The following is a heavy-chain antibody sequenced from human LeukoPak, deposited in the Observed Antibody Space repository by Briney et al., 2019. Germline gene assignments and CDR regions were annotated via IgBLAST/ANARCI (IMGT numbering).Heavy chain of an antibody. CDR2: IFTSGRT. D-gene: IGHD4-23*01. CDR3: ARHKRTVVTPGPMDV. V-gene: IGHV4-4*09. Sequence: SETLSLTCTVSGGSVSSYCWSWVRRSPGKGLEWIGYIFTSGRTDYNPSLKSRVTMSVDTSKNQVSMELRFLTAADTAVYYCARHKRTVVTPGPMDVWGKGTTVTVSS. J-gene: IGHJ6*04. CDR1: GGSVSSYC.